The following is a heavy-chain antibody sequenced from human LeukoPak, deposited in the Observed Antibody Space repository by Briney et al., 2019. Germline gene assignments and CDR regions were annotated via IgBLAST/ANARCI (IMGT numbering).Heavy chain of an antibody. D-gene: IGHD2-21*02. CDR1: GGSIGGYY. Sequence: SETLSLTCTVSGGSIGGYYWNWIRQPAGKGLEYIGRIYTSGSTNYNPSLKSRVTISVDTSKNQFSLKLSSVTAADTAVYYCARGRVVVTASLYYYYYMDVWGKGTTVTVSS. V-gene: IGHV4-4*07. CDR3: ARGRVVVTASLYYYYYMDV. J-gene: IGHJ6*03. CDR2: IYTSGST.